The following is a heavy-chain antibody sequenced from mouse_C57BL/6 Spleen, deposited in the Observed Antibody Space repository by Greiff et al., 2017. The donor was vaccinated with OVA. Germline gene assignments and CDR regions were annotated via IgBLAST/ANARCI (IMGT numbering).Heavy chain of an antibody. CDR3: ARSHYYGSSTTYWYFDV. V-gene: IGHV1-81*01. D-gene: IGHD1-1*01. CDR1: GYTFTSYG. J-gene: IGHJ1*03. CDR2: IYPRSGNT. Sequence: VKLQESGAELARPGASVKLSCKASGYTFTSYGISWVKQRTGQGLEWIGEIYPRSGNTYYNEKFKGKATLTADKSSSTAYMELRSLTSEDSAVYFCARSHYYGSSTTYWYFDVWGTGTTVTVSS.